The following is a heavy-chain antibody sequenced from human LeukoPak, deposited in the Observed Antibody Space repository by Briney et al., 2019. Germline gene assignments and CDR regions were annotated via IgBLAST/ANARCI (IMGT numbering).Heavy chain of an antibody. D-gene: IGHD3-22*01. J-gene: IGHJ4*02. CDR2: ISPAGGTT. Sequence: GGSLRLSCAVSGFAFGSEAMSWVRQSPARGLEWVASISPAGGTTYYADYVKGRFTISRDNSNNTLFVHMNSLRAEDTAVYYCAKSRTYYYDSSGYYVEWGQGTLVTVSS. CDR1: GFAFGSEA. V-gene: IGHV3-23*01. CDR3: AKSRTYYYDSSGYYVE.